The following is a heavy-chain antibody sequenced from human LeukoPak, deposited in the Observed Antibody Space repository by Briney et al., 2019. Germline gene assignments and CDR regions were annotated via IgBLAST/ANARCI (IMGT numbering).Heavy chain of an antibody. CDR1: GGSISSGGYS. J-gene: IGHJ6*02. CDR3: ARSGSTRSYSYYGMDV. D-gene: IGHD2-15*01. CDR2: IYHSGST. Sequence: PSETLSLTCAVSGGSISSGGYSWSWIRQPPGKGLEWIGYIYHSGSTYYNPSLKSRVTISVDTSKNQFSLILSSVTAADTAVYYCARSGSTRSYSYYGMDVWGQGTTITVSS. V-gene: IGHV4-30-2*01.